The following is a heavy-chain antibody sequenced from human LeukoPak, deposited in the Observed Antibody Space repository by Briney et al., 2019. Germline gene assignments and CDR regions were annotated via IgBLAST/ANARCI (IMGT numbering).Heavy chain of an antibody. Sequence: GGSLRLSCAASGFTFSNYWMTWVRQAPGRGLEWVANIKPDGNEKFYVDSVKGRFTISRDNTNNSLCLQMNSLRADDTAIYYCARGGSGTSYFSRALPLDYWGQGALLTVSS. CDR1: GFTFSNYW. J-gene: IGHJ4*02. CDR2: IKPDGNEK. V-gene: IGHV3-7*01. D-gene: IGHD3-10*01. CDR3: ARGGSGTSYFSRALPLDY.